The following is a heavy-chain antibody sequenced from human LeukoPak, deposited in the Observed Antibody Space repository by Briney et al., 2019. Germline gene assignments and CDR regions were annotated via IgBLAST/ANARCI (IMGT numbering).Heavy chain of an antibody. V-gene: IGHV4-34*01. D-gene: IGHD3-22*01. CDR2: INHSRST. Sequence: SETLSLTCAVYGGSFSGYYWSWIRQPPGKGLEWIGEINHSRSTNYNPSLKSRVTISVDTSKNQFSLKLSSVTAADTAVYYCARGPYDSSGYYENWGQGTLVTVSS. CDR3: ARGPYDSSGYYEN. CDR1: GGSFSGYY. J-gene: IGHJ4*02.